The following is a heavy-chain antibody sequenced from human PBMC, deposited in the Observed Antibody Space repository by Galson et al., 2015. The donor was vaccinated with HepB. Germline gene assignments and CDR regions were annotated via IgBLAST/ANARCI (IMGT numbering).Heavy chain of an antibody. CDR3: TIVVVPAAINWYFDL. J-gene: IGHJ2*01. D-gene: IGHD2-2*01. Sequence: SVKVSCKASGGTFSSYAISWVRQAPGQGLEWMGGIIPIFGTANYAQKFQGRVTITADESTSTAYMELSSLRSEDTAVYYCTIVVVPAAINWYFDLWGRGTLVTVSS. V-gene: IGHV1-69*13. CDR2: IIPIFGTA. CDR1: GGTFSSYA.